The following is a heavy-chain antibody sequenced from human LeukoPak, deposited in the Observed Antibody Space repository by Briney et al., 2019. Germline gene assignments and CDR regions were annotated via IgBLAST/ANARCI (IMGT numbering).Heavy chain of an antibody. D-gene: IGHD5-12*01. CDR3: ARDRDIVAFDF. V-gene: IGHV3-48*02. Sequence: PGGSLRLSCAASGFRFNSYSMIWVRQAPGKGLEGIAYISSGGGSIHHADPIKGRFTISRDNAKNSLYLQMNSVRDDDMAVYYCARDRDIVAFDFWGQGTLVTVSS. CDR2: ISSGGGSI. CDR1: GFRFNSYS. J-gene: IGHJ4*02.